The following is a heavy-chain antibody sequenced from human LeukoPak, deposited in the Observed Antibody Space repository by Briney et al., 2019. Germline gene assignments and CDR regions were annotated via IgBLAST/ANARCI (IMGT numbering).Heavy chain of an antibody. V-gene: IGHV3-23*01. J-gene: IGHJ4*02. CDR2: ITDSGYYT. CDR3: EATVTTWAFNY. CDR1: GFTFSSYA. D-gene: IGHD4-17*01. Sequence: GGSLRLSCAASGFTFSSYAMSWVRQAPGKGLEWVSTITDSGYYTYYADSVKGRFTISRDNSKNTLYLQMSSLRAEDTAVYYCEATVTTWAFNYWGQGTLVTVSS.